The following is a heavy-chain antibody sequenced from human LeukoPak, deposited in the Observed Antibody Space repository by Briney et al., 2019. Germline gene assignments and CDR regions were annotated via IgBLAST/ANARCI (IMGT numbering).Heavy chain of an antibody. J-gene: IGHJ1*01. CDR3: ARDTSNWSAYLPGYFQH. CDR1: GLTFSSYA. D-gene: IGHD3-3*01. CDR2: ISSDGSNK. V-gene: IGHV3-30*04. Sequence: GGSLRLSCAASGLTFSSYAMHWVRQAPGKGLEWVAIISSDGSNKYYADSVKGRFTISRDNSKNTLYLQMSSLRAEDTAVYYCARDTSNWSAYLPGYFQHWGQGTLVTVSS.